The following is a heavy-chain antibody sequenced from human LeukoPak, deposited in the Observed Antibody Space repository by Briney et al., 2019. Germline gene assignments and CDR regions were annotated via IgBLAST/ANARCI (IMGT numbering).Heavy chain of an antibody. Sequence: SETLSLTCAVYGGSFSGYYWSWIRQPPGKWLEWIGEINHSGSTNYNPSLKSRVTISVDTSKNQFPLKLSSVTAADTAVYYCARGRIAAAGSGSNWFDPWGQGTLVTVSS. J-gene: IGHJ5*02. CDR3: ARGRIAAAGSGSNWFDP. CDR2: INHSGST. CDR1: GGSFSGYY. V-gene: IGHV4-34*01. D-gene: IGHD6-13*01.